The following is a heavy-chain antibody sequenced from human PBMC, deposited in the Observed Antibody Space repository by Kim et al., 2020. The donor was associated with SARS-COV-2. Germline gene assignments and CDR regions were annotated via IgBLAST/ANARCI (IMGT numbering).Heavy chain of an antibody. Sequence: GGSLRLSCAVSGFRFSDSWMSWVRQAPGKGLEWVANINEPRTDKYYVDSLEGRFIISRDNAKSSLYLQMNSLRVEDTAVYFCARDPHRGALDYWGQGVL. V-gene: IGHV3-7*01. J-gene: IGHJ4*02. CDR2: INEPRTDK. CDR1: GFRFSDSW. CDR3: ARDPHRGALDY. D-gene: IGHD2-15*01.